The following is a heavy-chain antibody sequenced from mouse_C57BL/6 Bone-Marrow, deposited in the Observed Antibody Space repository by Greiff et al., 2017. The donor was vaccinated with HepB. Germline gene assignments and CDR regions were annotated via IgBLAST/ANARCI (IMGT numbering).Heavy chain of an antibody. J-gene: IGHJ3*01. CDR1: GYTFTDYN. V-gene: IGHV1-18*01. CDR2: INPNNGGT. CDR3: ARSGFAY. Sequence: VQLQQSGPELVKPGASVKIPCKASGYTFTDYNMDWVKQSHGKSLEWIGDINPNNGGTIYNQKFKGKATLTVDKSTSTAYMELRSLTAEDTAVYYCARSGFAYWGQGTLVTVSA.